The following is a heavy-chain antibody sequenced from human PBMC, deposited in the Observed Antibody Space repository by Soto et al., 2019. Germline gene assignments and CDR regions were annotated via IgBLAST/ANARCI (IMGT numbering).Heavy chain of an antibody. Sequence: QVQLVESGGGLVKPGGSLRLSCAASGFTFSDYYMSWIRQAPGKGLEWVTYISSSSSYTNYADSVKGRSTISRDNAKNSLKVQMNSVRAWDTDVYYCARDITMADLDWFDPWGQGTLVTVSS. J-gene: IGHJ5*02. CDR1: GFTFSDYY. D-gene: IGHD3-10*01. V-gene: IGHV3-11*05. CDR3: ARDITMADLDWFDP. CDR2: ISSSSSYT.